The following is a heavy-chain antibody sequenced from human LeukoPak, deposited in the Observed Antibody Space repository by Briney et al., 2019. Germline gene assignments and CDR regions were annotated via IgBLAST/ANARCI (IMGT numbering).Heavy chain of an antibody. CDR3: ARLGGIAVAGSIYYYYYYMDV. J-gene: IGHJ6*03. CDR2: IDHSGST. CDR1: GGSFSGFY. Sequence: PSETLSLTCAVYGGSFSGFYWNWIRQPPGKGLEWIGEIDHSGSTNYNPSLKSRVTMSVDTSKNQFSLKLSSVTAADTAVYYCARLGGIAVAGSIYYYYYYMDVWGKGTTVTVSS. D-gene: IGHD6-19*01. V-gene: IGHV4-34*01.